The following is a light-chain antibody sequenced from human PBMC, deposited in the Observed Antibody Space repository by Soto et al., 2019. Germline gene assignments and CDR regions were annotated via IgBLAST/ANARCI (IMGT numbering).Light chain of an antibody. CDR1: QSITSSY. J-gene: IGKJ1*01. CDR2: GAS. V-gene: IGKV3-20*01. CDR3: QQYDKSPPWT. Sequence: EIVLTRSPGTLSLSPGESATLSCRASQSITSSYLAWYQQKPGQAPRLVIYGASSRATGIPDRFSGSGSGTDFTLTISRLEPEDFAMYYCQQYDKSPPWTFGQGTKVEIK.